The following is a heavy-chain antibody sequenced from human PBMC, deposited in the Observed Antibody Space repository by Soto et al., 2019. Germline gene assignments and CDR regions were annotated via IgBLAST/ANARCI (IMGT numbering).Heavy chain of an antibody. CDR1: GGSISRSSYY. Sequence: QLQLQESGPGLVKPSETLSLTCTVSGGSISRSSYYWGWIRQPPGKGLEWIGSIYYSGSTHYNPSLKSRVTISVDTSKNQFSLKLSSVTAADTAVYYCATLWFGEADYWGPGTLVTVSS. V-gene: IGHV4-39*01. J-gene: IGHJ4*02. CDR3: ATLWFGEADY. D-gene: IGHD3-10*01. CDR2: IYYSGST.